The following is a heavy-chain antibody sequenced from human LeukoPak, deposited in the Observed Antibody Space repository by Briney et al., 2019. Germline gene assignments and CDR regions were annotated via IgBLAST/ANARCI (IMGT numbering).Heavy chain of an antibody. CDR2: ISSGGSTI. J-gene: IGHJ6*03. CDR1: GFTFSDYY. V-gene: IGHV3-11*04. Sequence: GGPLRLSCAASGFTFSDYYMSWIRQAPGKGLKWVSYISSGGSTIYYADSVKGRFTISRDNAKNSVYLQMNSLRAEDTAVYYCAKGSKLVVITRDHYMAVWGKGTTVTISS. CDR3: AKGSKLVVITRDHYMAV. D-gene: IGHD3-22*01.